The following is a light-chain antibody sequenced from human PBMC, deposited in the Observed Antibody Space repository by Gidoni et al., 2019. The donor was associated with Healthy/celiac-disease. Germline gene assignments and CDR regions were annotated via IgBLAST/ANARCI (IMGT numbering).Light chain of an antibody. J-gene: IGKJ1*01. CDR3: QQSDNTPET. CDR1: QSISSY. CDR2: DAS. V-gene: IGKV1-39*01. Sequence: DIQMTQSPSSLSASVGDRVTITCRASQSISSYLNWYQQKPGKAPKLLIYDASSLQSGVPSRFSGSGSGTDFTLTISSLQPEDIATYYCQQSDNTPETFGQGTKVEIK.